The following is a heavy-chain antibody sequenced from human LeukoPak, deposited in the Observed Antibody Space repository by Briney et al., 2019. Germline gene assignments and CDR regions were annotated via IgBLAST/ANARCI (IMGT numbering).Heavy chain of an antibody. CDR2: ISYEGTNK. D-gene: IGHD6-13*01. CDR1: VFTLSNYA. Sequence: PGGSLRHSRAASVFTLSNYAMHGVRQAPGKGVEWVAVISYEGTNKYNADSVKDRSTIYRDSSKNALYLQMNSLRAEDTAMYYCARVSRYISTWSRSHGFDPWGQGTLVTVSS. V-gene: IGHV3-30*04. J-gene: IGHJ5*02. CDR3: ARVSRYISTWSRSHGFDP.